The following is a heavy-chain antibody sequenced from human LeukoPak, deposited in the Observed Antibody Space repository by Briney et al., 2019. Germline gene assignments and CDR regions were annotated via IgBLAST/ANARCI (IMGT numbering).Heavy chain of an antibody. CDR1: GGSISSNAYY. CDR2: IYSSVST. D-gene: IGHD1-26*01. V-gene: IGHV4-39*01. CDR3: AYSGSYGHLGY. J-gene: IGHJ4*02. Sequence: PSETLSLTCTVSGGSISSNAYYWAWIRQPPGKGLEWIGSIYSSVSTYYNPSLRSRVTISVDTSKDQFSLRLSSVTAADTALYYCAYSGSYGHLGYWGQGIPVTVSS.